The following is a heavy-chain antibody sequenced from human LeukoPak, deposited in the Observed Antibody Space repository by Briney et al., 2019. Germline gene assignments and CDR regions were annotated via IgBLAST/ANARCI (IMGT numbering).Heavy chain of an antibody. Sequence: SETLSLTCTVSGGSISSSSYYWGWIRQPPGEGLEWIGSIYYSGSTYYNPSLKSRVTISVDTSKNQFSLKLSSVTAADTAVYYCARAYSSSDGVQFDPWGQGTLVTVSS. D-gene: IGHD6-6*01. CDR3: ARAYSSSDGVQFDP. CDR1: GGSISSSSYY. V-gene: IGHV4-39*07. CDR2: IYYSGST. J-gene: IGHJ5*02.